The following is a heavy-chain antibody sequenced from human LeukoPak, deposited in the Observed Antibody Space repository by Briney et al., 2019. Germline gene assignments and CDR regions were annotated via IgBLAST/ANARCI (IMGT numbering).Heavy chain of an antibody. J-gene: IGHJ4*02. CDR2: FDPEHGEM. CDR3: ATGGPWDLLKY. Sequence: ASETVSCKGSGDSLAELSTHGVRQAPGKGLEWMGGFDPEHGEMIYAQKLQGRVTMTEDRSTDTAYMELSSLRSEDTAVYYCATGGPWDLLKYWGQGTLVTVSS. D-gene: IGHD3-9*01. V-gene: IGHV1-24*01. CDR1: GDSLAELS.